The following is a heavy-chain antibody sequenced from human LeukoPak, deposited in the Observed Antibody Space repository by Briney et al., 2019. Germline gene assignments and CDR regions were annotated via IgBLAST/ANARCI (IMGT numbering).Heavy chain of an antibody. V-gene: IGHV1-2*02. Sequence: ASLKVSCKASGYTFTGYYMHWVRQAPGQGLEWMGWIKPNSVGTNYAQKFQSGVTMTRDTSISTASMELSRLRSDDTAVYYCARFSIAAAGTGWGQGTLVTVSS. J-gene: IGHJ4*02. CDR2: IKPNSVGT. CDR3: ARFSIAAAGTG. D-gene: IGHD6-13*01. CDR1: GYTFTGYY.